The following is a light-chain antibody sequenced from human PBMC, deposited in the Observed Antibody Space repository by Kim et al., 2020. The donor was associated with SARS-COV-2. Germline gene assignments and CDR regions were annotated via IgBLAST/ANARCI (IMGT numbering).Light chain of an antibody. V-gene: IGLV3-19*01. CDR2: GKN. CDR1: SLRSYY. J-gene: IGLJ3*02. CDR3: NSRDSSGNHHV. Sequence: SSELPQDPAVSVALGQTVRITCQGDSLRSYYASWYQQKPGQAPVLVIYGKNNRPSGIPDRFSGSSSGNTASLTITGAQAEDEADYYCNSRDSSGNHHVFGGGPKLTVL.